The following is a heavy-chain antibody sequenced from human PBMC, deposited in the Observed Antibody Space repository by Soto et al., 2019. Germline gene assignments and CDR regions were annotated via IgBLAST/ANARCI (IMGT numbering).Heavy chain of an antibody. CDR2: MNPNSGNT. J-gene: IGHJ5*02. CDR1: GYTFTSYD. V-gene: IGHV1-8*01. CDR3: ARGLYYDFWSGYYNVNWFDP. D-gene: IGHD3-3*01. Sequence: ASVKVSCKASGYTFTSYDINWVRQATGQGLEWMGWMNPNSGNTGYAQKFQGRVTMTRNTSISTAYMELSSLRSEDTAVYYCARGLYYDFWSGYYNVNWFDPWGQGTLVTVSS.